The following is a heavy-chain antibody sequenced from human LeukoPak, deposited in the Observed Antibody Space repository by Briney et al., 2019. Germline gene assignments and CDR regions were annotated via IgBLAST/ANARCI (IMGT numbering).Heavy chain of an antibody. Sequence: GWSLRLSCAASGFTFDDYAMHWVRQAPGKGLEWVSLISGDSHSTFYADSVKGRFTISRDNSKNSLYLQMNSLRNDDTALYYCARDTEGYIYGYYYYGMDVWGQGTTVTVSS. J-gene: IGHJ6*02. CDR2: ISGDSHST. V-gene: IGHV3-43*02. D-gene: IGHD5-18*01. CDR1: GFTFDDYA. CDR3: ARDTEGYIYGYYYYGMDV.